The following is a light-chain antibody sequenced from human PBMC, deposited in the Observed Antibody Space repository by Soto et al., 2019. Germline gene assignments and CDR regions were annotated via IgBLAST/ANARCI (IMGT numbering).Light chain of an antibody. CDR2: EGS. CDR1: SSDVGSYNL. V-gene: IGLV2-23*01. CDR3: CSYAGSSTSYV. J-gene: IGLJ1*01. Sequence: QSALTQPASGSGSPGQSITISCTGTSSDVGSYNLVSWYQQHPGKAPKLMMYEGSNRHSGVSNRFSGSKSGNTASLTISGLQAEDEADYYCCSYAGSSTSYVFGTGTKLTVL.